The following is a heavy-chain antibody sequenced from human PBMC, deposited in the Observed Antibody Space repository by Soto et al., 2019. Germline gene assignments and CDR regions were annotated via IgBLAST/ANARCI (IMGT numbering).Heavy chain of an antibody. J-gene: IGHJ4*02. V-gene: IGHV4-39*01. CDR1: GGSFTDSSYY. D-gene: IGHD4-17*01. CDR3: VSQRTTVPTQAYFDY. CDR2: VYYRGRS. Sequence: PSETLSLTCTVSGGSFTDSSYYWVWIRQSPGKGLEWIGSVYYRGRSYSKSSVKSRVTISVDTSKNRFSLSLNSVTASDTAVYFCVSQRTTVPTQAYFDYWGPGALVTVSS.